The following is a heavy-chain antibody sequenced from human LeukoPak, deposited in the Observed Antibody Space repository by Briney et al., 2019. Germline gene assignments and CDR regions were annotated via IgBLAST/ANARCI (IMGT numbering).Heavy chain of an antibody. J-gene: IGHJ4*02. D-gene: IGHD4-23*01. Sequence: GGSLRLSCAASGFTFSSYWMNWVRQAPGKGLVWVSRIASDRSSTTYADSVKGRFSISRDNAKNTLYLQMNSLRVEDTAVYYCARGRPHGNDYWGQGTLVTVSS. CDR3: ARGRPHGNDY. V-gene: IGHV3-74*01. CDR1: GFTFSSYW. CDR2: IASDRSST.